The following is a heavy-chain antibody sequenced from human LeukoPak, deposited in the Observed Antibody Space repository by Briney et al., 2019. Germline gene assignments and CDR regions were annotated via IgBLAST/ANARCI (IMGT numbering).Heavy chain of an antibody. Sequence: GASVKVSCKASGYTFTGYYMHWVRQAPGQGLEWMGWINPNSGGTNYAQKFQGRVTMTEDTSTDTAYMELISLRSEDTAVYYCATGPRITTFGVVIHDYWGQGTLVTVSS. CDR2: INPNSGGT. CDR3: ATGPRITTFGVVIHDY. CDR1: GYTFTGYY. J-gene: IGHJ4*02. D-gene: IGHD3-3*01. V-gene: IGHV1-2*02.